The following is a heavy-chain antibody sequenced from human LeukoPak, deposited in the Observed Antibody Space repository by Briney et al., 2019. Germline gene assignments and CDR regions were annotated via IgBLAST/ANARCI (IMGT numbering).Heavy chain of an antibody. D-gene: IGHD3-3*01. CDR3: AKAITIFGVVTDAFDI. CDR2: ISWNSGSI. V-gene: IGHV3-9*03. J-gene: IGHJ3*02. Sequence: TGGSLRLSCAASGFTFDDYAMHWVRQAPGKGLEWVSGISWNSGSIGYADSVKGRFTISRDNAKNSLYLQMNSLRAEDMALYYCAKAITIFGVVTDAFDIWGQGTMVTVSS. CDR1: GFTFDDYA.